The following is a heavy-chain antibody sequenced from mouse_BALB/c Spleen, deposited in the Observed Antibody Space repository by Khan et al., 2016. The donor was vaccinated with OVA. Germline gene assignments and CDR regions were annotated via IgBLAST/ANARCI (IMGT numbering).Heavy chain of an antibody. D-gene: IGHD1-1*01. V-gene: IGHV5-6*01. J-gene: IGHJ3*01. CDR1: GFTFSTYG. CDR3: ARRAYYYDSEGFAY. Sequence: EVELVESGGDLVKPGGSLKLSCAASGFTFSTYGMSWVRQTPDKRLEWVATVSTGGGYTYYPDSVKGRFTISRDNATNTLYLQMSSLKSEDTSMFYCARRAYYYDSEGFAYWGQGTLVTVSA. CDR2: VSTGGGYT.